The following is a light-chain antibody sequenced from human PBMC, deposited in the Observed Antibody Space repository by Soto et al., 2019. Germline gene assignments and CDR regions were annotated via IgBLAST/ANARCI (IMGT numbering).Light chain of an antibody. CDR3: QQYGSSPT. J-gene: IGKJ1*01. V-gene: IGKV3-20*01. Sequence: EIVLTQSPGTLSLSPGERATLSCRASQSVSSSYLAWYQQKPGQAPSLVIYDASNRATGIPDRFSGSGSGTDFTLTISRLEPEDFAVYYCQQYGSSPTFGQGTKVEIK. CDR1: QSVSSSY. CDR2: DAS.